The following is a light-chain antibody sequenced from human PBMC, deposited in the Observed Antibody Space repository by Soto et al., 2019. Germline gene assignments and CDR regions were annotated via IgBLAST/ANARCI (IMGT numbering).Light chain of an antibody. CDR2: DVS. J-gene: IGLJ1*01. CDR3: SSYTSSSTLYV. V-gene: IGLV2-14*03. Sequence: QSVLTQPASVSGSPGQSITNSCTGTSNDVGGYNYVSWYQHHPGKAPKLMIYDVSNRPSGVSNRFSGSKSGNTASLTISGLQTEDEADYYCSSYTSSSTLYVFGTGTKVTVL. CDR1: SNDVGGYNY.